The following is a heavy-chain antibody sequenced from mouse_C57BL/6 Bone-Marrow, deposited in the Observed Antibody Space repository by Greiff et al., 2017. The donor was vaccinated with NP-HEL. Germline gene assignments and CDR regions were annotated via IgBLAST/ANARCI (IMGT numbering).Heavy chain of an antibody. CDR2: IYPGSGST. V-gene: IGHV1-55*01. Sequence: VQLQQSGAELVKPGASVKMSCKASGYTFTSYWITWVKQRPGQGLEWIGDIYPGSGSTNYNEKFKSKATLTVDTSSSTAYMQLSSLTSEDSAVYYCASTAQATDYAMDYWGQGTSVTVSS. D-gene: IGHD3-2*02. CDR1: GYTFTSYW. CDR3: ASTAQATDYAMDY. J-gene: IGHJ4*01.